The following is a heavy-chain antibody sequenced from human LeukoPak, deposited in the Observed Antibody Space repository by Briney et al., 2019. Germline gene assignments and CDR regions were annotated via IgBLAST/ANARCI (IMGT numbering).Heavy chain of an antibody. CDR2: ISSSSSYI. J-gene: IGHJ4*02. CDR1: GFTFSSYS. Sequence: GGSLRLSCAASGFTFSSYSMNWVRQAPGKGLEWVSSISSSSSYIYYADSVKGRFTISRDNAKNSLYLQMNSLRAEDTAVYYCARDRASGDYGIGYWGQGTLVTVSS. D-gene: IGHD4-17*01. CDR3: ARDRASGDYGIGY. V-gene: IGHV3-21*01.